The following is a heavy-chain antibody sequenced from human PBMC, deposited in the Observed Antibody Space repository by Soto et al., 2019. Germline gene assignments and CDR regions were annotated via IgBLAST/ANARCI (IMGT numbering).Heavy chain of an antibody. V-gene: IGHV3-23*01. Sequence: EVQLLESGGNLVQPGGSLRLSCAASGFTFSSYVMSWVRQAPGKGLEGVSTISGSGASIYDADSVKGRFTISRDNSKNTVHLQMNSLRAADTAVYYCAKDGLGSSTGGTCYGSDYWGQGTLVTVSS. CDR2: ISGSGASI. D-gene: IGHD2-15*01. J-gene: IGHJ4*02. CDR3: AKDGLGSSTGGTCYGSDY. CDR1: GFTFSSYV.